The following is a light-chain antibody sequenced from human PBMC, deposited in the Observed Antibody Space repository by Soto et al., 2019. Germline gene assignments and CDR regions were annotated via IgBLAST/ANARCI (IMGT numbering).Light chain of an antibody. CDR2: GAS. CDR1: QSIDND. J-gene: IGKJ4*01. Sequence: EIVMTQSPATLSVSPGERATLSCRASQSIDNDLAWYQQKPGQAPRLLIYGASTRATGIPVRFSGSGSGTLFTLTINSLQSEDLAVYYCQQYHRWPPLTFGGGTKGGDQT. CDR3: QQYHRWPPLT. V-gene: IGKV3-15*01.